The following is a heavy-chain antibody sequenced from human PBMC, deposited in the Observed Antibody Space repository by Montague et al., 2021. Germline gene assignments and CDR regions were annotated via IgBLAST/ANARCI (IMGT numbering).Heavy chain of an antibody. J-gene: IGHJ6*02. V-gene: IGHV4-59*01. Sequence: SETLSLTCSVSGASISDYYWSWIRQPPGKGLEWIGYIYYSRRTNYNPSLKSRVTISVDTSKNQFSLKLSSVTAADTAFYYCAVTNPYYYGTDVWGQGTTVTVSS. CDR3: AVTNPYYYGTDV. D-gene: IGHD1-14*01. CDR2: IYYSRRT. CDR1: GASISDYY.